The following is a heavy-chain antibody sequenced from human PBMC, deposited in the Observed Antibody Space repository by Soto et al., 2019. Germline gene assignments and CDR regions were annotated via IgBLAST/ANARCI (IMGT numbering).Heavy chain of an antibody. J-gene: IGHJ4*02. V-gene: IGHV1-2*02. D-gene: IGHD6-19*01. CDR2: INPNSGGT. CDR3: ASAAVTGTAGLDF. Sequence: ASVKVSCKASGYNFSGFYMHWVRKAPGQGLEWMGWINPNSGGTKSAEKFQGRVTMTRDTSIRTAYMELSRLTSDDTAVYYCASAAVTGTAGLDFWGQGTQVTVS. CDR1: GYNFSGFY.